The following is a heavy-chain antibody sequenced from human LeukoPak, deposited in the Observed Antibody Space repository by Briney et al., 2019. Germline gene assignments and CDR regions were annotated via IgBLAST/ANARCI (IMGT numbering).Heavy chain of an antibody. V-gene: IGHV4-4*07. CDR1: GGSISSYY. CDR2: IYTSGST. Sequence: ASETLSLTCTVSGGSISSYYWSWIRQPAGKGLEWIGRIYTSGSTNYNPSLKSRVTMSVDTSKNQFSLKLSSVTAADTAVYYCASRLEYYYDSSGYRGGDWFDPWGQGTLVTVSS. D-gene: IGHD3-22*01. J-gene: IGHJ5*02. CDR3: ASRLEYYYDSSGYRGGDWFDP.